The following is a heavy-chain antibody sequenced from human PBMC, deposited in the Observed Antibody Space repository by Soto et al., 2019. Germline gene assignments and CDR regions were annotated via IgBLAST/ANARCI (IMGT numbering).Heavy chain of an antibody. CDR3: ARQVGFAVAGVGRYCCDGIGV. D-gene: IGHD6-19*01. CDR2: IDPSDSYT. J-gene: IGHJ6*02. V-gene: IGHV5-10-1*01. CDR1: GYSFTSYW. Sequence: GESLKISCKGSGYSFTSYWISWVRQMPGKGLEWMGRIDPSDSYTNYSPSFQGHVTISADKSISTAYLQWSSLKASDTAMYYCARQVGFAVAGVGRYCCDGIGVCGRVTTVTVSS.